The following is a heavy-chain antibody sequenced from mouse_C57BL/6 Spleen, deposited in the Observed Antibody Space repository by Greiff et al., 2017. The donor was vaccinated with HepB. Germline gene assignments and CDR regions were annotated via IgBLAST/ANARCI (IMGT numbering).Heavy chain of an antibody. CDR3: ARLLTTVVHYAMDY. CDR1: GYTFTSYW. CDR2: IDPSDSYP. Sequence: VQLQQSGAELVMPGASVKLSCKASGYTFTSYWMHWVKQRPGQGLEWIGEIDPSDSYPNYNQKFKGKTTLTVDKSSSTAYMQLSSLTSEDSAVYYCARLLTTVVHYAMDYWGQGTSVTVSS. J-gene: IGHJ4*01. V-gene: IGHV1-69*01. D-gene: IGHD1-1*01.